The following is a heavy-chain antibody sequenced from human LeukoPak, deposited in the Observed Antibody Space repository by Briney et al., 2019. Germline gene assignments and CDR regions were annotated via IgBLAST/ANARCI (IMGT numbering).Heavy chain of an antibody. J-gene: IGHJ5*02. CDR1: GYTFNDYY. V-gene: IGHV1-2*02. Sequence: ASVKVSCKASGYTFNDYYLHWVRQAPGQGLEWMGWINPKSGGTNFAQRFQGRVTMTRDTSISTAYMELSRLTSDDTAVYYCARTARMDTYYYGSGSSDWFDPWGQGTLVTVSS. CDR3: ARTARMDTYYYGSGSSDWFDP. CDR2: INPKSGGT. D-gene: IGHD3-10*01.